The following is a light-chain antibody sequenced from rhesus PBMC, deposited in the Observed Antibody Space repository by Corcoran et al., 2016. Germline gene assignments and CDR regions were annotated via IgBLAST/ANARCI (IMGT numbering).Light chain of an antibody. CDR2: KAF. J-gene: IGKJ2*01. CDR1: QSIGTW. Sequence: DIQMTQSPSSLSASVGDTVTITCRASQSIGTWLGWYQQKAGKALELLIYKAFSLKSGVPSRFRGRGSETDVTLTISSLQSEDFATYYCQQYSSSTYSFGQGTKVEIE. CDR3: QQYSSSTYS. V-gene: IGKV1-22*01.